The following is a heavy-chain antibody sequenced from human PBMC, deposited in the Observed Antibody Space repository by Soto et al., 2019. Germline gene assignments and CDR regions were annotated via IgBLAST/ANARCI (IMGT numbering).Heavy chain of an antibody. CDR3: ARTIFGYYYYGMDV. CDR1: GGTFSSYA. J-gene: IGHJ6*02. D-gene: IGHD3-3*01. V-gene: IGHV1-69*13. Sequence: SVKVSCKAPGGTFSSYAISWVRQAPGQGLEWMGGIIPIFGTANYAQKFQGRVTITADESTSTAYMELSSLRSEDTAVYYCARTIFGYYYYGMDVWGQGTTVTVSS. CDR2: IIPIFGTA.